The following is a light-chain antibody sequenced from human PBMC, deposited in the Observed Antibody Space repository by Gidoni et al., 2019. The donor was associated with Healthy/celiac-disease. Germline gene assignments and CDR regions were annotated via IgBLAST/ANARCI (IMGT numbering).Light chain of an antibody. CDR2: AAS. J-gene: IGKJ4*02. Sequence: IQLTHSPSSLSASVGDRVTITCPASQGISSYLAWYQQKPGKAPKLLISAASTLQSGVPSRFSGSGSGTDFTLTISSLQPEDFATYYCQQLNSYPLTFGGGTKVEIK. V-gene: IGKV1-9*01. CDR1: QGISSY. CDR3: QQLNSYPLT.